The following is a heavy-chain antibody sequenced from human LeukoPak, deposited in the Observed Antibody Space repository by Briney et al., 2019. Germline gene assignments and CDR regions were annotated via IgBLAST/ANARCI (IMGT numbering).Heavy chain of an antibody. D-gene: IGHD7-27*01. Sequence: GASVKVSCKASGYTFTSYGISWVRQAPGQGLEWMGWISAYNGNTNYAQKLQGRVTMTTDTSTSTAYMELRSLRSDDTAVYYCARDPIPYLTDTYYFDYWGQGTLVTVSS. CDR1: GYTFTSYG. CDR2: ISAYNGNT. CDR3: ARDPIPYLTDTYYFDY. J-gene: IGHJ4*02. V-gene: IGHV1-18*01.